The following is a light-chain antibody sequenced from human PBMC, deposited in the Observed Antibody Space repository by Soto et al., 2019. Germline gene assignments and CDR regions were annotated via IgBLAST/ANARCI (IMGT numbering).Light chain of an antibody. Sequence: EMVMTQSPATLSVSPGERATLSCRASQSVSSNLAWYQQKPGQAPRLLIYGASTRATGIPARFSGSRSGTEFTLTISSLQSEDFAVYYCQQYNNWPRTFGGGTKVEIK. CDR3: QQYNNWPRT. CDR1: QSVSSN. CDR2: GAS. J-gene: IGKJ4*01. V-gene: IGKV3-15*01.